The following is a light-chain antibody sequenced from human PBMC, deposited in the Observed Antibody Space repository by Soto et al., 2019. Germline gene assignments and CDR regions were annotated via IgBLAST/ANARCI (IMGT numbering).Light chain of an antibody. Sequence: EIVMTQSPATLSVSPGERATLSCRASQSVSILLAWYQQKPGQAPRLLLYGTSTRATGIPDRFTGSGSGTDFTLTISRLEPEDFAVYYCQQYGGSPITFGLGTRLEIK. CDR2: GTS. CDR3: QQYGGSPIT. J-gene: IGKJ5*01. CDR1: QSVSIL. V-gene: IGKV3-20*01.